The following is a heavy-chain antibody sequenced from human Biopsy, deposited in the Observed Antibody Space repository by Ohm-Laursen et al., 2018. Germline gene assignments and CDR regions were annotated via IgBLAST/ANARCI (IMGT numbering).Heavy chain of an antibody. J-gene: IGHJ4*02. CDR3: VKATASYDSRGYYYDY. CDR1: GFTFSTYW. D-gene: IGHD3-22*01. V-gene: IGHV3-9*01. CDR2: ISWSSAHI. Sequence: SLRLSCTASGFTFSTYWMQWVRQVPGKGLEWVSGISWSSAHIDYADSVKGRFTISRDNAKKSPYLQMNSLRAEDTALYYCVKATASYDSRGYYYDYWGQGTLVTVSS.